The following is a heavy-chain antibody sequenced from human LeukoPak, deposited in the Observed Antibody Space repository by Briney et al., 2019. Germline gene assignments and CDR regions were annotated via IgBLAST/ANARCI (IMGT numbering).Heavy chain of an antibody. CDR3: AAGRYDYYYYYGMDV. J-gene: IGHJ6*02. CDR1: GYTFTSYG. V-gene: IGHV1-69*13. CDR2: IIPIFGTA. D-gene: IGHD6-13*01. Sequence: SVKVSCKASGYTFTSYGISWVRQAPGQGLEWMGGIIPIFGTANYAQKFQGRVTITADESTSTAYMELSSLRSEDTAVYYAAAGRYDYYYYYGMDVWGQGTTVTVSS.